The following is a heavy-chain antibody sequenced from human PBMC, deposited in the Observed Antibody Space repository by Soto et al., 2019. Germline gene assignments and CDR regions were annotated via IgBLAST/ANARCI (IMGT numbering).Heavy chain of an antibody. J-gene: IGHJ6*02. CDR3: PRPGGDGYKDYYYGMDV. CDR2: IDPSDSYT. D-gene: IGHD2-21*01. CDR1: GYSFTSYW. V-gene: IGHV5-10-1*01. Sequence: PGESLKISCKGSGYSFTSYWISWVRQMPGKGLEWMGRIDPSDSYTNYSPSFQGHVTISADKSISTAYLQWSSLKASDTAMYYCPRPGGDGYKDYYYGMDVWGQGTTVTAP.